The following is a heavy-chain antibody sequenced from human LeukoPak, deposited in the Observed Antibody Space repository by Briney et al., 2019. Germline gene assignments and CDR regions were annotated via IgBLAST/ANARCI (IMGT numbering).Heavy chain of an antibody. CDR3: ARQGYRGKDFDY. D-gene: IGHD5-12*01. V-gene: IGHV4-4*09. J-gene: IGHJ4*02. CDR2: IYTSGST. Sequence: SETLSLTCTVSGGSISSYYWSWLRQPPGKGLEGIGYIYTSGSTNYNPSLKSRVTISVDTSKNQFSLKLSSVTAADTAVYYCARQGYRGKDFDYWGQGTLVTVSS. CDR1: GGSISSYY.